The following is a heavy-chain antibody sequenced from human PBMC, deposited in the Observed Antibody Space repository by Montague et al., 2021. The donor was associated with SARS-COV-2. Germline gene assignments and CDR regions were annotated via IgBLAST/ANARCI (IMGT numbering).Heavy chain of an antibody. CDR2: IHHGGST. J-gene: IGHJ6*03. D-gene: IGHD3-10*01. Sequence: SETLSLTCAVHGGSFSTYSWNWIRQPPGKGLEWIGEIHHGGSTNYNPSLKSRVTISADTCKNQFSLKLTSVAAADTAVYYCARLGDGVVPSPILGVGPYYSYYYMDVWGKGTTVTVSS. CDR1: GGSFSTYS. V-gene: IGHV4-34*01. CDR3: ARLGDGVVPSPILGVGPYYSYYYMDV.